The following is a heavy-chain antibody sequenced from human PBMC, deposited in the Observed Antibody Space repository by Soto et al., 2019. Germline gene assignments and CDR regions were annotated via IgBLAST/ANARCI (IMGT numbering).Heavy chain of an antibody. Sequence: SETLSLTCSVSGDSIYSDKYYRGWIRQPPGKGLEWIGSIYYRGNTYYNPSLQTRVTISLDKSKSQFSLRLNSVTAADSAVYFCARLEGLATISYYFDFWGQGAQVTVSS. D-gene: IGHD3-9*01. CDR3: ARLEGLATISYYFDF. CDR2: IYYRGNT. V-gene: IGHV4-39*01. CDR1: GDSIYSDKYY. J-gene: IGHJ4*02.